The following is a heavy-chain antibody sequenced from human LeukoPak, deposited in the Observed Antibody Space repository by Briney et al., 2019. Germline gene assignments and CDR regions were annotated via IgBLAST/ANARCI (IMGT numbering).Heavy chain of an antibody. CDR3: AKGKYTYGRIDY. J-gene: IGHJ4*02. CDR2: TSGSSGFT. D-gene: IGHD5-18*01. Sequence: GGSLRLSCAASGFTFSNHAMSWVRQAPGKGLEWVSATSGSSGFTYYADSVRARFTISRDNSKNTLYLQMNSLRAEDTAVYYCAKGKYTYGRIDYWGQGTLVTVSS. V-gene: IGHV3-23*01. CDR1: GFTFSNHA.